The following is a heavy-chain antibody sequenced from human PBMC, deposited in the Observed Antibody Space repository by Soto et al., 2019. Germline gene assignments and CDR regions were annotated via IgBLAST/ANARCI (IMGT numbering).Heavy chain of an antibody. Sequence: EVQLVESGGGLVQPGGSLRLSCAASGFTFSSYSMNWVRQAPGKGLEWVSYISSSSSTIYYADSVKGRFTISRDNAKNSLYLQRNSLRAGDTAVYYCAREYCSSTSCLNWVDPWGQGTLVTVSS. D-gene: IGHD2-2*01. CDR3: AREYCSSTSCLNWVDP. CDR1: GFTFSSYS. J-gene: IGHJ5*02. V-gene: IGHV3-48*01. CDR2: ISSSSSTI.